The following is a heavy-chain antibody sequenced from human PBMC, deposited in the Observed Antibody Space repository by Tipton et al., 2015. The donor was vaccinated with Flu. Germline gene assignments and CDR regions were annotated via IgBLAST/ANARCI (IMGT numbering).Heavy chain of an antibody. CDR2: IRDKAHGGTT. V-gene: IGHV3-49*04. CDR1: GFTFGDYA. Sequence: RSLRLSCTTSGFTFGDYAMNWVRQAPGQGLEWVALIRDKAHGGTTEYAASVKGRFTVSRDDSKSIAYLQMNSLTTEDTAIYFCTRYPVDYWGQGALVTVSS. CDR3: TRYPVDY. J-gene: IGHJ4*02.